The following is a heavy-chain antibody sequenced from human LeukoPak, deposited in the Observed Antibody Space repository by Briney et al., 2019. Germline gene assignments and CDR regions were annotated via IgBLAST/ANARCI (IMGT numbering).Heavy chain of an antibody. CDR2: ISSSSSYI. Sequence: GGSLRLSCAASGFTFSSYSMNWVRQAPGKGLEWVSPISSSSSYIYYADSVKGRFTISRDNAKNSLYLQMNSLRAEDTAVYYCARDEVLWFGELPPYYYGMDVWGKGTTVTVSS. D-gene: IGHD3-10*01. V-gene: IGHV3-21*01. CDR3: ARDEVLWFGELPPYYYGMDV. CDR1: GFTFSSYS. J-gene: IGHJ6*04.